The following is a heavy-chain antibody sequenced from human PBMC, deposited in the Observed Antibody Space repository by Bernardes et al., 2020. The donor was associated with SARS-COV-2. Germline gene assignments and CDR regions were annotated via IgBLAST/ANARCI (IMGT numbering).Heavy chain of an antibody. CDR2: IRSGGSDT. CDR3: VRDAKWAFGQ. D-gene: IGHD3-16*01. J-gene: IGHJ4*02. V-gene: IGHV3-48*01. CDR1: GFIFSNDP. Sequence: GGSLRLSCAASGFIFSNDPMNWVRQAPGKGLEWLSNIRSGGSDTYYADSVKGRFTISRDNAKNSLYLQMNSLRAEDTAVYYCVRDAKWAFGQWGQGTLVTVSS.